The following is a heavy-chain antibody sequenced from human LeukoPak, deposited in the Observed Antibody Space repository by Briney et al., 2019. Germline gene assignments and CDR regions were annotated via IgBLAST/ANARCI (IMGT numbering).Heavy chain of an antibody. CDR3: ARDPANGRPDSFDI. D-gene: IGHD1-26*01. Sequence: ASVKVSCKASGYTFTTYLILWVREAPGQGLEWMGEINTSIGGTNYAPKFQGRVTMTSDTSTTTVYIELTSLIFDDTAIYLCARDPANGRPDSFDIWGQGKMVTVSS. CDR2: INTSIGGT. CDR1: GYTFTTYL. V-gene: IGHV1-46*01. J-gene: IGHJ3*02.